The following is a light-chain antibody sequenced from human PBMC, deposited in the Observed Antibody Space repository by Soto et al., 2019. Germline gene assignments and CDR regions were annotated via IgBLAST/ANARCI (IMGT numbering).Light chain of an antibody. CDR2: KAS. CDR3: QQYNSYPWT. J-gene: IGKJ1*01. CDR1: QSISSW. V-gene: IGKV1-5*03. Sequence: DIQMTQSPSTLSASVGDRVTITCRASQSISSWLAWYKHKPGKAPNLLIYKASSLESGVPSRFSGSGSGTEFTLTISSLQPDDSATYYCQQYNSYPWTFGQGTKVEIK.